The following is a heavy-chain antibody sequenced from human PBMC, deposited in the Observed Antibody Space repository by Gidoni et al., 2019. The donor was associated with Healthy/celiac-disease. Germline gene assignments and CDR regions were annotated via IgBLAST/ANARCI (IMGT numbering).Heavy chain of an antibody. J-gene: IGHJ6*02. D-gene: IGHD6-19*01. CDR1: GFTFSSYS. Sequence: EVQLVESGGGLVKPGGSLRLSCAASGFTFSSYSMNWVRQAPGKGLEWVSSISSSSSYIYYADSVKGRFTISRDNAKNSLYLQMNSLRAEDTAVYYCARDRQWLVISMDVWGQGTTVTVSS. CDR2: ISSSSSYI. V-gene: IGHV3-21*01. CDR3: ARDRQWLVISMDV.